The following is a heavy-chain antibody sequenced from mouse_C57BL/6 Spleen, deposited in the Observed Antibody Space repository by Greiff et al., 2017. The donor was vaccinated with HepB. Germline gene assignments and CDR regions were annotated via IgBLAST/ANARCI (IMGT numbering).Heavy chain of an antibody. V-gene: IGHV5-17*01. D-gene: IGHD2-4*01. J-gene: IGHJ4*01. CDR1: GFTFSDYG. CDR2: ISSGSSTI. CDR3: AMRDDYGGDY. Sequence: EVMLVESGGGLVKPGGSLKLSCAASGFTFSDYGMHWVRQAPEKGLEWVAYISSGSSTIYYADTVKGRFTISRDNAKNTLFLQMTSLRSEDTAMYYCAMRDDYGGDYWGQGTSVTVSS.